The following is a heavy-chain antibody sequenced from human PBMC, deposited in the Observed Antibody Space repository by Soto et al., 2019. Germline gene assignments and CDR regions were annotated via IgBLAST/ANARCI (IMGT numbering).Heavy chain of an antibody. V-gene: IGHV1-18*04. CDR1: GYNFISYG. CDR2: ITPFNGNT. D-gene: IGHD4-4*01. CDR3: VRDYSSFPGI. Sequence: QIQLVQSGPESKKPGASVKVSCQTSGYNFISYGLSWVRQAPGQGLEWMGWITPFNGNTNYPQRFRGKITMTTDTATNTGYLEVRNLKSDDTAVYYCVRDYSSFPGIWGQGTLVTVSS. J-gene: IGHJ4*02.